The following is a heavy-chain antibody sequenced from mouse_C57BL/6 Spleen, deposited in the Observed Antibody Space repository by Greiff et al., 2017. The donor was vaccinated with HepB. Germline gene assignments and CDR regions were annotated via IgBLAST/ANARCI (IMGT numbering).Heavy chain of an antibody. D-gene: IGHD1-3*01. CDR1: GYTFTSYW. V-gene: IGHV1-69*01. J-gene: IGHJ3*01. CDR2: IDPSDSYT. Sequence: QVQLQQPGAELVMPGASVKLSCKASGYTFTSYWMNWVKQRPGQGLEWIGEIDPSDSYTNYNQKFKGKSTLTVDKSSSTAYMQLSSLTSEDSAVYYCTRSGFGSSAWFAYWGQGTLVTVSA. CDR3: TRSGFGSSAWFAY.